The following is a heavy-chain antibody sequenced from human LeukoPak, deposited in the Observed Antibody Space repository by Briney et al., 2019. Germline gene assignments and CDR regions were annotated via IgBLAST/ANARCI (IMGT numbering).Heavy chain of an antibody. J-gene: IGHJ3*01. CDR3: TKEEMPHAFDL. CDR1: GFSFRRYA. D-gene: IGHD5-24*01. CDR2: ISGPGPST. Sequence: PGGSLCLSCAASGFSFRRYAMNRVRPAPGRGLEWVAVISGPGPSTFYADSVKGRFTISRDNSKNTIFLQLDSLRVENTAIYYCTKEEMPHAFDLWGQGTMVTVSS. V-gene: IGHV3-23*01.